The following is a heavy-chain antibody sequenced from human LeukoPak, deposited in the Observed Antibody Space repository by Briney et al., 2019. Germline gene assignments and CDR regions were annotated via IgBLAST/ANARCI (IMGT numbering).Heavy chain of an antibody. V-gene: IGHV4-4*07. Sequence: PSETLSLTCTVSGGSVSSYFWSGIRQPAGKGLEWIGRVSANGNTNYNPSLMSRVTMSVDTPKKQFSLKVNSVTAADTAVYYCARDRWDDISNWSGSFDFWGQGTLVTVSS. D-gene: IGHD6-13*01. CDR3: ARDRWDDISNWSGSFDF. J-gene: IGHJ4*02. CDR2: VSANGNT. CDR1: GGSVSSYF.